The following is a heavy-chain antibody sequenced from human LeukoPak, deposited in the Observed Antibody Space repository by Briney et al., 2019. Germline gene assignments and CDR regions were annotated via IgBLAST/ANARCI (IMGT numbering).Heavy chain of an antibody. CDR2: IYYSGST. V-gene: IGHV4-59*01. CDR3: ARVRASPLMDYYMDV. D-gene: IGHD2-8*01. CDR1: GGSISTYY. J-gene: IGHJ6*03. Sequence: SETLSLTCTVSGGSISTYYWNWIRQPPGKGLEWIGYIYYSGSTNYNPSLKSRVTISVDTSKNQFSLKLSSVTAADTAVYYCARVRASPLMDYYMDVWGKGTTVTVSS.